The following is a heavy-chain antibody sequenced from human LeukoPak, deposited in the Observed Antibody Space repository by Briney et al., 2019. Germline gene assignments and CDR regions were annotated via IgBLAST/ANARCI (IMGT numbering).Heavy chain of an antibody. V-gene: IGHV1-69*04. CDR2: IIPILGIA. CDR1: GGTFSSYA. D-gene: IGHD3-22*01. Sequence: ASVKVSCKASGGTFSSYAISWVRQAPGQGLEWMGRIIPILGIANYAQKFQGRVTITADKSTSTAYMELSSLRSEDTAVYYCARQNGGDYYDSSGYYYLDYWGQGTLVTVSS. J-gene: IGHJ4*02. CDR3: ARQNGGDYYDSSGYYYLDY.